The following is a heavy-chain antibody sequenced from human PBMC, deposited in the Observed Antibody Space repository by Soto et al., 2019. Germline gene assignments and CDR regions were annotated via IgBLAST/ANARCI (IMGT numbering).Heavy chain of an antibody. CDR1: GFTLSGYA. Sequence: EVQLAESGGGLAQPGGSLRLSCAASGFTLSGYAMDWVRQAPGKGLEYVSGISSNGVGTYYANSVQGRFTISRDNSKNTVYLQSGSLRPDDMAVYYCARRARPDFYYMDVWGKGTTVTVSS. CDR3: ARRARPDFYYMDV. V-gene: IGHV3-64*01. CDR2: ISSNGVGT. J-gene: IGHJ6*03. D-gene: IGHD6-6*01.